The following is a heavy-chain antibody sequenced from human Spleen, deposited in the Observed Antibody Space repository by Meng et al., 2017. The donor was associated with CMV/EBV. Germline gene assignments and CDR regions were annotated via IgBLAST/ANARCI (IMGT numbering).Heavy chain of an antibody. Sequence: SGYIFSNSDIHWVQQAPGKGLEWIGLVAPKQRAASEAVYSEKFPGRVTITADTSTDTTYTELSSLTSDDTAVYYCATPYYYGSFDPWGQGTLVTVSS. CDR2: VAPKQRAASEA. CDR3: ATPYYYGSFDP. V-gene: IGHV1-69-2*01. CDR1: GYIFSNSD. D-gene: IGHD3-10*01. J-gene: IGHJ5*02.